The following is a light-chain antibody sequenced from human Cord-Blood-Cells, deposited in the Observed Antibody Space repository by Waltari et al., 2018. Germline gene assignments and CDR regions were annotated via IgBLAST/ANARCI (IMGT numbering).Light chain of an antibody. CDR2: EVS. CDR3: SSYAGSNNVV. Sequence: QSALTQPPSASGSPGQSVTISCTGTSSDVGGYNYVSWYQQHPGKAPKLMIYEVSKRPSWFRGRFAGSKSGNTASLTVSGLQAEDEADYYCSSYAGSNNVVFGGGTKLTVL. J-gene: IGLJ2*01. CDR1: SSDVGGYNY. V-gene: IGLV2-8*01.